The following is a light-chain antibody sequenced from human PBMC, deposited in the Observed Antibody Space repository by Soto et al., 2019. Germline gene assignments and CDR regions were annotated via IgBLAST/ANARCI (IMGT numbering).Light chain of an antibody. V-gene: IGLV1-36*01. CDR2: YDD. CDR1: SSNIGNNA. Sequence: QSVLTQPPSVSDAPRQRVTISCSGSSSNIGNNAVNWYQQLPGKAPKLLIYYDDLLPSGVSDRFSGSKSGTSASLAISGLQSEDGADYYCAASDDSLNGVVFGGGTKLTVL. J-gene: IGLJ2*01. CDR3: AASDDSLNGVV.